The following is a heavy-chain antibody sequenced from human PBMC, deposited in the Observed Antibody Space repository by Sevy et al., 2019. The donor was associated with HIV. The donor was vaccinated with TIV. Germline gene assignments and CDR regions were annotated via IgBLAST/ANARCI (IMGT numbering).Heavy chain of an antibody. CDR1: GFTFSDYY. CDR3: ARDPFLGSNSSGRPYFDY. CDR2: ISSSSSYT. D-gene: IGHD6-19*01. V-gene: IGHV3-11*06. J-gene: IGHJ4*02. Sequence: GGSLRLSCAASGFTFSDYYMSWIRQAPGKGLEWVSYISSSSSYTNYADSVKGRFTISRDNAKNSLYLQMNSLRAEDTAVYYCARDPFLGSNSSGRPYFDYWGQGTLVTVSS.